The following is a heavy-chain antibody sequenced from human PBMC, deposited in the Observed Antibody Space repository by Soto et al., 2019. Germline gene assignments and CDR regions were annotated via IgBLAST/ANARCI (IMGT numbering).Heavy chain of an antibody. CDR3: ARVKMATTDYYYYGMDV. V-gene: IGHV3-30-3*01. D-gene: IGHD5-12*01. CDR1: GFTFSSYA. Sequence: PGGALRLSCAASGFTFSSYAMHWGRQAPGKGLEWVAVISYDGSNKYYADSVKGRFTISRDNSKNTLYLQMNSLRAEDTAVYYCARVKMATTDYYYYGMDVWGQGTTVTVSS. CDR2: ISYDGSNK. J-gene: IGHJ6*02.